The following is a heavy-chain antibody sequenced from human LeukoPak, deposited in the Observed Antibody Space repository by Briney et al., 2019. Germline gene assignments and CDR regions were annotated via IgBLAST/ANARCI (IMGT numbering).Heavy chain of an antibody. J-gene: IGHJ4*02. CDR3: AKWKYSNSGIDDY. V-gene: IGHV3-30-3*02. CDR2: ISYDGSNK. CDR1: GFTFSSYA. Sequence: GGSLRLSCAASGFTFSSYAMHWVRQAPGKGLEWVAVISYDGSNKYYADSVRGRFTISRDNSKNMLYLQMNSLRAEDTAVYYCAKWKYSNSGIDDYWGQGTLVTVSS. D-gene: IGHD6-6*01.